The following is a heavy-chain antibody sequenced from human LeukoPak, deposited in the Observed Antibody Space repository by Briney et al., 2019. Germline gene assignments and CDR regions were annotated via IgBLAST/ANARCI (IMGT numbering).Heavy chain of an antibody. J-gene: IGHJ4*02. CDR3: ASDLYSSGWGYFDY. Sequence: SETLSLTCTISGYSISSGYYWGWLRQPPGKGLEWIGSIYHSGSTYYNPSLKRRVTISLHTSENQFSLKLSSVTAADAAVYYCASDLYSSGWGYFDYWGQGTLVTVSS. CDR1: GYSISSGYY. V-gene: IGHV4-38-2*02. D-gene: IGHD6-19*01. CDR2: IYHSGST.